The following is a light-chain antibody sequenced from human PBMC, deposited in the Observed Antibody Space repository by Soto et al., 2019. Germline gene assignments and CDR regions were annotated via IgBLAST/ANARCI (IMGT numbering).Light chain of an antibody. Sequence: EIVMTQSPATLSVSLGERATLSCRASQSVSSNLAWYQQKPGQAPRLLIYGTSTRATGIPARFSGSGPGTDFTLTISRLEPEDFAVYYCQQYGSSITFGQGTQLEIK. CDR2: GTS. CDR1: QSVSSN. CDR3: QQYGSSIT. J-gene: IGKJ5*01. V-gene: IGKV3-15*01.